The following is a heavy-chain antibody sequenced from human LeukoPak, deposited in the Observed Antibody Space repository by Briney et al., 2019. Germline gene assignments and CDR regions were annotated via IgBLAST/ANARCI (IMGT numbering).Heavy chain of an antibody. J-gene: IGHJ4*02. CDR3: AKTGDCRSTSCYMAFDY. CDR2: ISYDGSDK. V-gene: IGHV3-30*04. D-gene: IGHD2-2*02. Sequence: GRSLRLSCAASGFTFSNYAMHWVRQAPGKGLEWVAVISYDGSDKDYADSVKGRFTISRDNPDNTLYLQMYNLRLEDTAIYYCAKTGDCRSTSCYMAFDYWGQGSLVTVSS. CDR1: GFTFSNYA.